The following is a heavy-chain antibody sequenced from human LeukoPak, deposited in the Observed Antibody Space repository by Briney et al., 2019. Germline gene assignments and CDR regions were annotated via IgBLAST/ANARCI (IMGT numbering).Heavy chain of an antibody. CDR2: ISGSGGST. J-gene: IGHJ4*02. CDR1: GFTFSSYG. CDR3: AKARKYSLQYYFDY. V-gene: IGHV3-23*01. Sequence: GGSLRLSCAASGFTFSSYGMSWVRQAPGKGLEWVSAISGSGGSTYYADSVKGRFTISRDNSKNTLYLQVNSLRAEDTAVYYCAKARKYSLQYYFDYWGQGTLVTVSS. D-gene: IGHD4-11*01.